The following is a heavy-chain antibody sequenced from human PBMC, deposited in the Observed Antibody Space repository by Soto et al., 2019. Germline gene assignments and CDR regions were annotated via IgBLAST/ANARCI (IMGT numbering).Heavy chain of an antibody. CDR1: GYTFTGYY. V-gene: IGHV1-2*04. CDR2: INPNSGGT. D-gene: IGHD2-21*02. J-gene: IGHJ4*02. Sequence: ASVKVSCKASGYTFTGYYIHWVRQAPGQGLEWMGWINPNSGGTNYAQKFQGWVTMTRDTSISTAYMELSRLRSDDTAVYYCARDATKHLYCGGDCATFDYWGQGTLVTVSS. CDR3: ARDATKHLYCGGDCATFDY.